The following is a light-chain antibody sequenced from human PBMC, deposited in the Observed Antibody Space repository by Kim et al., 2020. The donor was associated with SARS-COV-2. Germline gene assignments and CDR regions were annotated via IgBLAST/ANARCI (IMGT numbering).Light chain of an antibody. CDR3: SSYIDTITYV. Sequence: QSALTQPASVSGSPGQSITISCPGTSTNIGGYYYVSWYQRHPGKAPKLLIYDVDKRPSGVSNRFSGSRSGNTASLTISGLQAEDEADYYCSSYIDTITYVFGSGTKVTVL. CDR2: DVD. J-gene: IGLJ1*01. V-gene: IGLV2-14*03. CDR1: STNIGGYYY.